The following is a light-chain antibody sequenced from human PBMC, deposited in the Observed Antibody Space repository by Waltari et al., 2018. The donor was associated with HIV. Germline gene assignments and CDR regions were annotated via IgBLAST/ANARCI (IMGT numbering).Light chain of an antibody. CDR3: SSYTATTAIV. V-gene: IGLV2-14*01. CDR1: NSHVGGYGY. J-gene: IGLJ3*02. Sequence: QSVLTQPASVSGSPGQSITIPCTATNSHVGGYGYISWYQQHPGKAPKRLIYEVTPRPSGITSRVSGSKSGNTASMTISGLQAEDEADYYCSSYTATTAIVFGGGTKVTVL. CDR2: EVT.